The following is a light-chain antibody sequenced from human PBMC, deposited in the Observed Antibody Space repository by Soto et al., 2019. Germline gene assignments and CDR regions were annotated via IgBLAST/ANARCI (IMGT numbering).Light chain of an antibody. CDR2: GAS. CDR3: QQFNKWPLT. V-gene: IGKV3D-15*01. J-gene: IGKJ1*01. CDR1: QSINSD. Sequence: EIVMTQSPATLSVSRGETTRLSCRASQSINSDVAWYQQKVGQTPRLLIHGASTRATGIAARFSGSGYGTDFTLSISGLHSADCAVYYCQQFNKWPLTVGQGTKVDIK.